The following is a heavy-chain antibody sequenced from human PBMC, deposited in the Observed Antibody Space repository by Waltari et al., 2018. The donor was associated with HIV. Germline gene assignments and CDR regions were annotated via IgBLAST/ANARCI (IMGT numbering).Heavy chain of an antibody. D-gene: IGHD1-7*01. V-gene: IGHV4-38-2*01. CDR3: ARLMSTTRFDS. Sequence: QVQLQESGPGLVKPSETLSLTCRVSGYSITSAHYLGWIRQPPGKGLQWIGSISHSGKSYYDPTLKSRINISRDTSKNLFSLELTSVTAADTAVYYCARLMSTTRFDSWGQGTLVSVSS. J-gene: IGHJ4*02. CDR2: ISHSGKS. CDR1: GYSITSAHY.